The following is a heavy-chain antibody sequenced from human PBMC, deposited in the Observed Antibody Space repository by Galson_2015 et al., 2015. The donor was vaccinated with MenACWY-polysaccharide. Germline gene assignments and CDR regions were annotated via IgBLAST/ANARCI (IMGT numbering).Heavy chain of an antibody. CDR1: GFTFSTYW. D-gene: IGHD5-12*01. J-gene: IGHJ4*02. CDR2: IKSDGSST. CDR3: AKDMVPDSRYDLDY. Sequence: SLRLSCAASGFTFSTYWMHWVRQAPGKGLVWVSRIKSDGSSTNYADSVKGRFIISRDNSKNTLYLQMNSLRAEDTAVYYCAKDMVPDSRYDLDYWGQGTLVTVSS. V-gene: IGHV3-74*01.